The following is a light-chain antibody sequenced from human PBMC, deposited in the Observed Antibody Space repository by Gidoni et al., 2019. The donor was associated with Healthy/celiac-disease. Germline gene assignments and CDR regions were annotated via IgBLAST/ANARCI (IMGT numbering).Light chain of an antibody. CDR2: AAS. CDR1: QSISSY. J-gene: IGKJ2*01. CDR3: QQSYSTSSYT. V-gene: IGKV1-39*01. Sequence: DIQMTQSTSSLSASVGDRVTITCRASQSISSYLNWYQQKPGKAPKLLIYAASSLQSGVPSRFSGSGSGTDFTLTISSLQPEDFATYYCQQSYSTSSYTFGQGTKLEIK.